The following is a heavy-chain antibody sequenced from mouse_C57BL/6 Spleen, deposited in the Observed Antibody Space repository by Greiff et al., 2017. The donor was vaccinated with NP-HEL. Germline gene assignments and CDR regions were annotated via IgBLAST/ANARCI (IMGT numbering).Heavy chain of an antibody. D-gene: IGHD1-1*01. Sequence: VQLQQSGPELVKPGASVKLSCKASGYTFTSYDINWVKQRPGQGLEWIGWIYPRDGSTKNNEKFKGKATLTVETSSSTAYSEHHSLTSEDSAVYCCARRTNKFITTLFPYFDYWGQGTTLTVSS. CDR3: ARRTNKFITTLFPYFDY. CDR2: IYPRDGST. V-gene: IGHV1-85*01. CDR1: GYTFTSYD. J-gene: IGHJ2*01.